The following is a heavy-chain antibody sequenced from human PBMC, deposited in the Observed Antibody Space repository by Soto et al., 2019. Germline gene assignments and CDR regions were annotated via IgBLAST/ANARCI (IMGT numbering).Heavy chain of an antibody. CDR2: IYYSGST. D-gene: IGHD3-10*01. Sequence: SETLSLTCTVSGGSISSYYWSWIRQPPGKGLEWIGYIYYSGSTNYNPSLKSRVTISVDTSKNQFSLKLSSVTAADTAVYYCARRAWGGLTEDYWGQGTLVTVSS. V-gene: IGHV4-59*08. CDR1: GGSISSYY. CDR3: ARRAWGGLTEDY. J-gene: IGHJ4*02.